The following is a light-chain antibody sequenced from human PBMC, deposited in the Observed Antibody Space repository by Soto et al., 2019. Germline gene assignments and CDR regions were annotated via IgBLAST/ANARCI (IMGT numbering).Light chain of an antibody. V-gene: IGKV3-11*01. Sequence: EIVLTQSPATLSLSPGERATLSCRASQSVSSYLAWYQPKPGQAPRLLIYDASNRATGIPARFSGSGSGTDFTLTISSLEPEDFSVYYCQQRSNWPPLTFDGGTKVEIK. CDR1: QSVSSY. J-gene: IGKJ4*01. CDR2: DAS. CDR3: QQRSNWPPLT.